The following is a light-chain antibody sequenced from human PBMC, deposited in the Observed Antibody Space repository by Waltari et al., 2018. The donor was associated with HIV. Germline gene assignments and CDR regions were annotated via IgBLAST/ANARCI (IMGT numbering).Light chain of an antibody. J-gene: IGLJ3*02. V-gene: IGLV1-44*01. Sequence: QSVLTQPPSASGTPGQRGTISCSGSSSNIGSNIVNWYQQLPGTAPKLLIYSNNQRPSGVPDRFSGSKSGTSASLAISGLQSEDEADYYCAAWDDSLNGWEFGGGTKLTVL. CDR2: SNN. CDR3: AAWDDSLNGWE. CDR1: SSNIGSNI.